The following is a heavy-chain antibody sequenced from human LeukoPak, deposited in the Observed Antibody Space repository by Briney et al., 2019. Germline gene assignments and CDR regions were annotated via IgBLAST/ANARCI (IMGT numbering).Heavy chain of an antibody. J-gene: IGHJ4*02. CDR2: IYYSGST. Sequence: PSETLSLTCTVSGGSISSGGYYWSWIRQHPGKGLEWIGYIYYSGSTYYNPSLKSRVTISVDTSKNQFSLKLSSVTAADTAVYYCARFIPGRYYDFWSGYQGFDYWGQGTLVTVSS. CDR3: ARFIPGRYYDFWSGYQGFDY. CDR1: GGSISSGGYY. D-gene: IGHD3-3*01. V-gene: IGHV4-31*03.